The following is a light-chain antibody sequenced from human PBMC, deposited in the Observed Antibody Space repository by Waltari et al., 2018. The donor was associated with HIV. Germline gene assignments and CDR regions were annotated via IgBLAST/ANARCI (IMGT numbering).Light chain of an antibody. CDR2: WAS. CDR3: QQYFQPPLT. V-gene: IGKV4-1*01. Sequence: IVMTQSPESLVLPPCERAHIIRNSYQNTLYKSNSRNYVAWYQKKLGQSPTLLMYWASNRQSGVPDRFSGSGSGTNFTLTINTLQAEDVGVYYCQQYFQPPLTFGPGTKV. J-gene: IGKJ3*01. CDR1: QNTLYKSNSRNY.